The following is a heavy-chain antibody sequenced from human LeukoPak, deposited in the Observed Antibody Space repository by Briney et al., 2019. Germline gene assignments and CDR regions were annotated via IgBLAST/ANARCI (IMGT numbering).Heavy chain of an antibody. CDR1: GFTFSEYY. J-gene: IGHJ3*02. CDR3: ARAGEDSTGHYDVFHI. Sequence: ASVRVSCKASGFTFSEYYIHWVRQAPGQGPEWMGWINPKTGGTDSAQKFQGRVTLTSDSSIGTASMDLSGLTSADTAMYYCARAGEDSTGHYDVFHIWGQGTMVTVSS. CDR2: INPKTGGT. V-gene: IGHV1-2*02. D-gene: IGHD3-22*01.